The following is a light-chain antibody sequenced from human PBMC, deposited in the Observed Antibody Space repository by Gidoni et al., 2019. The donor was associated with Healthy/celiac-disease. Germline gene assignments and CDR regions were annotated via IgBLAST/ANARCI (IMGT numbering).Light chain of an antibody. CDR3: SSYTSSSTQV. Sequence: QSALPQPASVSGSPGPSITISCTGTSSDVGGYNYVSWYQQHPGKAPKLMIYDVSNRPSGVSNRFSGSKSGNTASLTISGLQAEDEADYYCSSYTSSSTQVFGTGTKVTVL. CDR2: DVS. J-gene: IGLJ1*01. V-gene: IGLV2-14*01. CDR1: SSDVGGYNY.